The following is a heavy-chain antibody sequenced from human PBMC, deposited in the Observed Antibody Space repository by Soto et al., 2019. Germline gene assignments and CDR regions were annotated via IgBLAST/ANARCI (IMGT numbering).Heavy chain of an antibody. CDR3: ARDYTPADSSGYYYLRFFDY. CDR1: GFSLSTYS. CDR2: ISSSSSFI. Sequence: PGGSLRLSCAASGFSLSTYSMNWVRQAPGKGLEWVSSISSSSSFIYYADSVGGRFTISRDNAKNSLYLQMNSLRAEDTAVYYCARDYTPADSSGYYYLRFFDYWGQGTLVTVSS. V-gene: IGHV3-21*06. D-gene: IGHD3-22*01. J-gene: IGHJ4*02.